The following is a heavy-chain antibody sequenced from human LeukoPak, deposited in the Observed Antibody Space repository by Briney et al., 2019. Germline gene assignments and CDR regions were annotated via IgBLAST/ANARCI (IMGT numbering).Heavy chain of an antibody. V-gene: IGHV4-59*08. CDR1: GGSISSYY. J-gene: IGHJ5*02. CDR2: VNFSGST. Sequence: SETLSLTCTVSGGSISSYYWSWIRQPPGKGLEWIGYVNFSGSTNYNPSLKSRVIISIDTSKNQFSLKLSSVTAADTAVYYCARREYYDSSGLTAWLDPWGQGTLVTVSS. CDR3: ARREYYDSSGLTAWLDP. D-gene: IGHD3-22*01.